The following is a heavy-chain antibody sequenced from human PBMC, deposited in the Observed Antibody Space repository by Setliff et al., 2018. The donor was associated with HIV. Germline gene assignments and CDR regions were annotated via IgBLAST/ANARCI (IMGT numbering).Heavy chain of an antibody. CDR3: ARHIFGRSKIAAAAIQIFDY. D-gene: IGHD6-13*01. Sequence: PSETLSLTCTVSGGSISSYSWSWIRLPAGKGLEWIGQIHTTGSTNYNPSLESRLTISIDTSKNQFSLKLSSVTAADTAVYYCARHIFGRSKIAAAAIQIFDYWGQGTLVTVSS. CDR1: GGSISSYS. CDR2: IHTTGST. J-gene: IGHJ4*02. V-gene: IGHV4-4*07.